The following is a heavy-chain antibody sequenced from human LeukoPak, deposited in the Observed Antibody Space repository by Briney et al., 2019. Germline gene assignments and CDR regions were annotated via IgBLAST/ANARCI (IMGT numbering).Heavy chain of an antibody. CDR3: AKDRRFLEWLSLDY. D-gene: IGHD3-3*01. Sequence: GWSLRLSCAASGCTFSSYGMNWVHQAPGKGLEWVAFIRYDGSNKYYADSVKGRFTISRDNSKNTLYLQMNSLRAEDTAVYYCAKDRRFLEWLSLDYWGQGTLVTVSS. CDR1: GCTFSSYG. V-gene: IGHV3-30*02. CDR2: IRYDGSNK. J-gene: IGHJ4*02.